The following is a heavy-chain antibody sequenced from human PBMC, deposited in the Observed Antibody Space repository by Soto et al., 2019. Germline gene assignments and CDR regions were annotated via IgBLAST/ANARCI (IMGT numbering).Heavy chain of an antibody. CDR2: ISASGGST. D-gene: IGHD5-12*01. Sequence: EVQLLESGGGLVQPGGSLRLSCAASGFTFSSYAMSWVRQAPGKGLEWLSGISASGGSTYFADSVKGRFTISRDNSKNTLYLQMNSLRAEDTAVYYCAKDARGGYVPTHTDYWGQGTLVTVSS. V-gene: IGHV3-23*01. CDR1: GFTFSSYA. J-gene: IGHJ4*02. CDR3: AKDARGGYVPTHTDY.